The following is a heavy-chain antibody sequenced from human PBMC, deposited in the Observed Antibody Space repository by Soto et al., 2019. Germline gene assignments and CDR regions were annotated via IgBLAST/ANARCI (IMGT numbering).Heavy chain of an antibody. J-gene: IGHJ4*02. Sequence: GGSLRLSCAASGFTFSSYSMNWVRQAPGKGLEWVSSISSSSSYIYYADSVKGRFTISRDNAKNSLYLQMNSLRAEDTAVYYCARAQIYYDILTGSYFDYWGQGTLGTVSS. CDR1: GFTFSSYS. V-gene: IGHV3-21*01. D-gene: IGHD3-9*01. CDR3: ARAQIYYDILTGSYFDY. CDR2: ISSSSSYI.